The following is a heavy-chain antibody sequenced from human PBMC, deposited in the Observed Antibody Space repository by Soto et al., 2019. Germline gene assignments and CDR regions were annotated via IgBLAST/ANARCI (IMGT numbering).Heavy chain of an antibody. CDR3: ARYSSGTKVGWYFDP. CDR1: GGSISSYY. CDR2: ICDSGST. D-gene: IGHD3-22*01. Sequence: QVQLQESGPGLVKPSETLSLTCTVSGGSISSYYWTWIRQPPGKGLEWIGYICDSGSTNYNTSLKSRVTISIDTSKNPLYLKLSCVNAADTAVYYCARYSSGTKVGWYFDPWGRGTLVTVSS. V-gene: IGHV4-59*01. J-gene: IGHJ2*01.